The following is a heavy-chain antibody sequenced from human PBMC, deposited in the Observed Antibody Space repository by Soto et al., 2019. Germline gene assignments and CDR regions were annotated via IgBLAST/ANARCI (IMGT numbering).Heavy chain of an antibody. CDR2: IYYSGST. CDR3: ARDRGAGYFDY. V-gene: IGHV4-59*01. J-gene: IGHJ4*02. CDR1: GGSISSYY. Sequence: SETLSLTCTVSGGSISSYYWSWIRQPPGKGLEWIGYIYYSGSTNYNPSLKSRVTISVDTSKNQFSLKLSSVTAADTAVYYCARDRGAGYFDYWGQGTLVTVSS. D-gene: IGHD3-10*01.